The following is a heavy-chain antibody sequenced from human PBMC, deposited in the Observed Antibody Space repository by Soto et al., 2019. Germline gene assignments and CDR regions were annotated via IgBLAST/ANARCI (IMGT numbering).Heavy chain of an antibody. CDR3: AKVFAPLLGGMDV. J-gene: IGHJ6*02. V-gene: IGHV3-11*04. Sequence: VESLGVSGAASGFTFSDYYMSWIRQAPGKGLEWVSYISSSGSTIYYADSVKGRFTISRDNSKNTLYLQMNSLRAEDTAVYYCAKVFAPLLGGMDVWGQGTTVTVSS. CDR2: ISSSGSTI. CDR1: GFTFSDYY.